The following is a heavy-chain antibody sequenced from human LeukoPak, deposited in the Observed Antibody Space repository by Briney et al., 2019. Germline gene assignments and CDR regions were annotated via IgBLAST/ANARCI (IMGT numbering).Heavy chain of an antibody. V-gene: IGHV4-4*02. Sequence: PSETLSLTCAVSVGSISSGNWWSWVRPSPGKGLEWIGEIYHNGTPNYNPSLKSRVTISADTFKNHFSLKLTSVTAADTAVYYCATAPILRGEGGEHYKYGMDVWGQGTTVIVSS. CDR3: ATAPILRGEGGEHYKYGMDV. CDR1: VGSISSGNW. J-gene: IGHJ6*02. D-gene: IGHD2-2*02. CDR2: IYHNGTP.